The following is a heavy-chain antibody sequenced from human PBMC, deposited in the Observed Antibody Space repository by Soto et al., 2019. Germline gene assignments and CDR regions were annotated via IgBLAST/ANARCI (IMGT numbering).Heavy chain of an antibody. D-gene: IGHD3-10*01. J-gene: IGHJ6*02. CDR1: GGSISSYY. CDR2: IYYSGST. V-gene: IGHV4-59*01. CDR3: ARDPHYYGSGRPYGMDA. Sequence: SETLSLTCTVSGGSISSYYWSWIRQPPGKGLEWIGYIYYSGSTNYNPSLKSRVTISVDTSKNQFSLKLSSVTAADTAVYYCARDPHYYGSGRPYGMDAGAKGPRSPSP.